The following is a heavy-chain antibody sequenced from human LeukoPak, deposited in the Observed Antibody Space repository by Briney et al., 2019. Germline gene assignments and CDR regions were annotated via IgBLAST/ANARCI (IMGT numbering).Heavy chain of an antibody. Sequence: GGSLRLSCAASGFTFSSYWMSWVRQAPGKGLEWVANIKQDGSEKYYVDSVKGRFTISRDNAKNSLYLQMNSLRAEDTAVYYCARRGYCYDSSGYYLGGFDYWGQGTLVTVSS. CDR1: GFTFSSYW. CDR2: IKQDGSEK. V-gene: IGHV3-7*01. CDR3: ARRGYCYDSSGYYLGGFDY. J-gene: IGHJ4*02. D-gene: IGHD3-22*01.